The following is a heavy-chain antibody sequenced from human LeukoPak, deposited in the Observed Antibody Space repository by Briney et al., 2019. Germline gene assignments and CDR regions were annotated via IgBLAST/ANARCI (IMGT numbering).Heavy chain of an antibody. V-gene: IGHV6-1*01. CDR1: GDSFSSNSAT. Sequence: SQTLSLTRVISGDSFSSNSATWNWIRQSPLRGLEWLGRTYYKSKWYNEYAISVKSRITINPDTSKNQFSLHLNSVTPEDTAVYYCARSAAGTLDYWGQGTLVTVSS. D-gene: IGHD6-13*01. J-gene: IGHJ4*02. CDR2: TYYKSKWYN. CDR3: ARSAAGTLDY.